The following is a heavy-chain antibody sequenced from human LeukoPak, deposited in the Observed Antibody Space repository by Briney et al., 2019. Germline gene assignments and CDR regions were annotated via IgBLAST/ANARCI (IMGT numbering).Heavy chain of an antibody. J-gene: IGHJ6*02. D-gene: IGHD6-19*01. CDR3: ARVSVAGHTYYYYGMDV. V-gene: IGHV3-30*04. Sequence: GGSLRLSCAASGFTFSGYPIHWVRQAPGKGLEWVAVISYDGSNKYYADSVKGRFTISRDNSKNTLYLQMNSLRAEDTAVYYCARVSVAGHTYYYYGMDVWGQGTTVTVSS. CDR2: ISYDGSNK. CDR1: GFTFSGYP.